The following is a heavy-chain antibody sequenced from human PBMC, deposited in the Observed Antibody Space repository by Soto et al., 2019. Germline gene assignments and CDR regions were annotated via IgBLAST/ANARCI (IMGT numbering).Heavy chain of an antibody. J-gene: IGHJ4*02. D-gene: IGHD3-9*01. CDR2: ISGSGGST. CDR3: AKDRDYDILTGYGGFDY. V-gene: IGHV3-23*01. CDR1: GFTFSSYA. Sequence: EVQLLESGGGLVQPGGSLRLSCAASGFTFSSYAMSWVRQAPGKGLEWVSAISGSGGSTYYADSVKGRFTISRDNSKNTLYLQMNSLRAEDTAVYYCAKDRDYDILTGYGGFDYWGQGTLVTVSS.